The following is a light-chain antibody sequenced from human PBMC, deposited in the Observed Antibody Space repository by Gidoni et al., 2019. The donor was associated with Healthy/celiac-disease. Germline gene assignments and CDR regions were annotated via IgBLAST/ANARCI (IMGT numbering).Light chain of an antibody. CDR1: QSVSSSY. CDR3: QQYGSSPKT. CDR2: GAS. Sequence: EIVFTQSPGTLSLSPGERATLSCRASQSVSSSYLAWYQQKPGQAPRLLIYGASSRATSIPDRFSGSGSGTDFTLTISRLEPEDFAVYYCQQYGSSPKTFGPGTKVDIK. V-gene: IGKV3-20*01. J-gene: IGKJ3*01.